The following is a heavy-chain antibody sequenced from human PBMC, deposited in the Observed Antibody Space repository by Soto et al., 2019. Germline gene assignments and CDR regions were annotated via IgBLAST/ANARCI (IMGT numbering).Heavy chain of an antibody. CDR2: IYYSGST. D-gene: IGHD6-19*01. V-gene: IGHV4-39*01. CDR3: ARSLITYSSGWVDYYYYYYMDV. J-gene: IGHJ6*03. Sequence: SETLSLTCTVSGGSISSSSYYWGWIRQPPGKGLEWIGSIYYSGSTYYNPSLKSRVTISVDTSKNQFSLKLSSVTAADTAVYYCARSLITYSSGWVDYYYYYYMDVWGKGTTVTVSS. CDR1: GGSISSSSYY.